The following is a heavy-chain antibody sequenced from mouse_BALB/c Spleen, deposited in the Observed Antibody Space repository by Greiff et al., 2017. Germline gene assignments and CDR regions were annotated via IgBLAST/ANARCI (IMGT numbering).Heavy chain of an antibody. CDR2: IYPGSGNT. Sequence: VQLQQSGAELVRPGTSVKISCKASGYAFTNYWLGWVKQRPGHGLEWIGDIYPGSGNTYYNEKFKGKATLTADKSSSAAYMQLSSLTSEDSAVYFCARSYYYGSSYYAMDYWGQGTSVTVSS. CDR3: ARSYYYGSSYYAMDY. D-gene: IGHD1-1*01. CDR1: GYAFTNYW. J-gene: IGHJ4*01. V-gene: IGHV1-63*01.